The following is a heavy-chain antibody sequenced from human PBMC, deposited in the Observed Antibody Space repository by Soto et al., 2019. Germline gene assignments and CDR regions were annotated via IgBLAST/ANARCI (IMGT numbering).Heavy chain of an antibody. CDR2: IYPAASDA. CDR1: GYKFSSYW. V-gene: IGHV5-51*01. D-gene: IGHD2-15*01. CDR3: ARRGGYCSGGSCYSGYYGMDV. Sequence: GESLKISCKASGYKFSSYWIAWLRQVPGKGLEWMGVIYPAASDARYSPSFQGQVTISVDNSISTAYLQWSSLKASDTAMYYCARRGGYCSGGSCYSGYYGMDVWGQGTTVTVSS. J-gene: IGHJ6*02.